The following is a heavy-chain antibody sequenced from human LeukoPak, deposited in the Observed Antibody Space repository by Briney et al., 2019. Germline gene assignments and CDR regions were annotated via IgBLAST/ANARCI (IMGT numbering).Heavy chain of an antibody. D-gene: IGHD3-10*01. CDR2: ISGSGGNT. V-gene: IGHV3-23*01. CDR1: GFTFSNYA. J-gene: IGHJ3*02. Sequence: GGSLRLSCAASGFTFSNYAMSWVRQAPGKGLEWVSAISGSGGNTYYADSVKGRFTISRDNSKNTLYLQMNSLRAEDTAVYYCARGRFGELYDAFDIWGQGTMVTVSS. CDR3: ARGRFGELYDAFDI.